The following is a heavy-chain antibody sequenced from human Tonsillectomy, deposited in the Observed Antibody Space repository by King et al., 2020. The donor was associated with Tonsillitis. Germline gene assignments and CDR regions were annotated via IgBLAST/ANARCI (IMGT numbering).Heavy chain of an antibody. J-gene: IGHJ4*02. CDR2: IYYSGST. Sequence: VQLQESGPGLVKPSETLSLTCTVSGGSVSSGSYYWSWIRQPPGKGLEWIGYIYYSGSTNYNPSLKSRVTISVDTSKNQFSLKLSSVTAADTAVYYCATKHYYDSSGYLPWFDYWDQGTLVTVSS. CDR1: GGSVSSGSYY. D-gene: IGHD3-22*01. CDR3: ATKHYYDSSGYLPWFDY. V-gene: IGHV4-61*01.